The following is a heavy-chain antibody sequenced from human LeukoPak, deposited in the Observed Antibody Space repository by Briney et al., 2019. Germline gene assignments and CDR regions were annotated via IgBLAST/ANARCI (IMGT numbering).Heavy chain of an antibody. Sequence: ASVKVSCKASGYTFTGPYMHWVRQAPGQGLEWMGWINPNSGGTNYAQKFQGRVTITADESTSTAYMELSSLRSEDTAVYYCARAGDCSSTSCYTNWFDPWGQGTLVTVSS. CDR2: INPNSGGT. D-gene: IGHD2-2*02. V-gene: IGHV1-2*02. CDR3: ARAGDCSSTSCYTNWFDP. J-gene: IGHJ5*02. CDR1: GYTFTGPY.